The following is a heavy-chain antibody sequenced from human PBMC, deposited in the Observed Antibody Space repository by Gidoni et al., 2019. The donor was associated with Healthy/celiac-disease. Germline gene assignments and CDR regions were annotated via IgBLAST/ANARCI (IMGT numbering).Heavy chain of an antibody. D-gene: IGHD2-21*02. CDR3: ARDYCGGDCYLY. CDR1: GFTVSSTY. V-gene: IGHV3-53*01. Sequence: EVQLVESGGGLIQPGGSLRLSCAASGFTVSSTYMGWARQAPGKGLEWVSVIYSGGSTYYADSVKGRFTISRDNSKNTLYLQMNSLRAEDTAVYYCARDYCGGDCYLYWGQGTLVTVSS. CDR2: IYSGGST. J-gene: IGHJ4*02.